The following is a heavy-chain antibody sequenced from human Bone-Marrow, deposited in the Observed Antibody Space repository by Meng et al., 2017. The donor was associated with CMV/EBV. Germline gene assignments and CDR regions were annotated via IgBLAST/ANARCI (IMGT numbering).Heavy chain of an antibody. D-gene: IGHD2-15*01. CDR1: GFTFSSYK. J-gene: IGHJ3*02. Sequence: GESLKISCAASGFTFSSYKMNWVRQAPGKGLELVSHITGDSYTSYADSVMGRFIISRDNAKKSLYLQMNSLRLEDTAVYYCARAPEGKTGGDIWGQGTRVAASS. CDR2: ITGDSYT. V-gene: IGHV3-21*01. CDR3: ARAPEGKTGGDI.